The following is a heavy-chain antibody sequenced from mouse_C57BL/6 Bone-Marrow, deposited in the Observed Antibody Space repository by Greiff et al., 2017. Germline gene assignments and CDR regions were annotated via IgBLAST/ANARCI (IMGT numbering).Heavy chain of an antibody. D-gene: IGHD2-2*01. J-gene: IGHJ3*01. CDR1: GFNIKDDY. CDR2: IDPENGDT. V-gene: IGHV14-4*01. Sequence: VQLQQSGAELVRPGASVKLSCTASGFNIKDDYMHWVKQRPEQGLEWIGWIDPENGDTEYASKFQGKATITADTSSNTAYLQLSSLTSEDTAVYYCTKGYGWGFAYCGQGTLVTVSA. CDR3: TKGYGWGFAY.